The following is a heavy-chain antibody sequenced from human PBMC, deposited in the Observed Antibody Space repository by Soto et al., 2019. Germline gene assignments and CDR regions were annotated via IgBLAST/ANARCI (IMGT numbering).Heavy chain of an antibody. CDR1: GYTFTSYY. J-gene: IGHJ6*02. D-gene: IGHD2-2*02. CDR2: INPSGGST. Sequence: ASVKVSCKASGYTFTSYYMHWVRQAPGQGLEWMGIINPSGGSTSYAQKFQGRVTMTRDTSTSTVYMELSSLRSEDTAVYYCARDPDPIVVVPAAILLNDYYYGMDVWGQGTTVTVS. CDR3: ARDPDPIVVVPAAILLNDYYYGMDV. V-gene: IGHV1-46*01.